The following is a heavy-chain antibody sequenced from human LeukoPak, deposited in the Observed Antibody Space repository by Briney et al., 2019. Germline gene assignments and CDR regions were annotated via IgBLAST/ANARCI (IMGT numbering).Heavy chain of an antibody. Sequence: ASVKVSCKASGGTFSSYAISWVRQAPGQGLEWMGGIIPIFGTANYAQKFQGRVTITTDESTSTAYMELSSLRSEDTAVYYCARVGHPYLWSGRYYYYMDVWGKGTTVTVSS. J-gene: IGHJ6*03. V-gene: IGHV1-69*05. CDR1: GGTFSSYA. D-gene: IGHD3-3*01. CDR2: IIPIFGTA. CDR3: ARVGHPYLWSGRYYYYMDV.